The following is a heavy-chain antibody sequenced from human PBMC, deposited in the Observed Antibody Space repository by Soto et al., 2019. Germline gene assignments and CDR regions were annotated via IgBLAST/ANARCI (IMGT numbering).Heavy chain of an antibody. CDR1: GFTFTRYS. CDR2: ISSTTNYL. V-gene: IGHV3-21*06. CDR3: ARESEDLTSNFDY. J-gene: IGHJ4*02. Sequence: EVQLVESGGGLVNPGGSLRLSCAASGFTFTRYSMNWVRQAPGKGLEWVSYISSTTNYLYYGDSMKGRFTNSRDNAKNSLYLEMNSLRAEDTAVYYCARESEDLTSNFDYWGQGTLVTVSS.